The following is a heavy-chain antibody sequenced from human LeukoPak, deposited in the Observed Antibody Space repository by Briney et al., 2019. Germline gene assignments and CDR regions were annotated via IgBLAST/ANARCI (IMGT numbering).Heavy chain of an antibody. CDR3: ARDEGKVVVVPAFPDY. J-gene: IGHJ4*02. CDR1: GCTFTSYY. Sequence: ASVKVSCKASGCTFTSYYMHWVRQAPGQGLEWMGIINPSGGSTSYAQKFQGRVTMTRDTSTSTVYMELSSLRSEDTAVYYCARDEGKVVVVPAFPDYWGQGTLVTVSS. D-gene: IGHD2-2*01. V-gene: IGHV1-46*03. CDR2: INPSGGST.